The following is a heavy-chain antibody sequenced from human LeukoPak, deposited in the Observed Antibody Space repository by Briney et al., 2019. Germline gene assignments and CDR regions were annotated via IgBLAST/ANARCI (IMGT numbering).Heavy chain of an antibody. J-gene: IGHJ4*02. CDR1: GYTFTGYY. CDR2: INPNSGGT. D-gene: IGHD1-26*01. Sequence: GASVKVSCEASGYTFTGYYMHWVRQAPGQGLEWMGWINPNSGGTNYAQKFQGRVTMTRDTSISTAYMELSRLRSDDTAVYYCARVRYSGSHLLDYWGQGTLVTVSS. CDR3: ARVRYSGSHLLDY. V-gene: IGHV1-2*02.